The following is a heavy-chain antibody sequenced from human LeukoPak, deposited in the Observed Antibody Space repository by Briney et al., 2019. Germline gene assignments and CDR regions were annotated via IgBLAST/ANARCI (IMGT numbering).Heavy chain of an antibody. CDR1: GYTFTGYY. V-gene: IGHV1-2*02. Sequence: EASVKVSCKASGYTFTGYYMHWVRQAPGQGLEWMGWINPNSGGTNYAQKFQGRVTMTRDTSISTACMELSRLRSDDTAVYCCARDRGRYSTYVCDYWGQGTLVTVSS. D-gene: IGHD4-11*01. CDR2: INPNSGGT. CDR3: ARDRGRYSTYVCDY. J-gene: IGHJ4*01.